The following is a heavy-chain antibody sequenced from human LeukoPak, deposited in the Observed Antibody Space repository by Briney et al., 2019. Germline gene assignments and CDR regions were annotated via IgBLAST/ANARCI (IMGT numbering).Heavy chain of an antibody. CDR3: ARDLSSPLAGYYYGSGSTWFDP. J-gene: IGHJ5*02. D-gene: IGHD3-10*01. CDR1: GYTFTGYY. V-gene: IGHV1-2*04. Sequence: ASVKVSFKCSGYTFTGYYMDWVRQAPGQGLEWMGWINPNSGGTNYAQKFQGWVTMTRDTSISTTYMELSRLRSDDTAVYYCARDLSSPLAGYYYGSGSTWFDPWGQGTLVTVSS. CDR2: INPNSGGT.